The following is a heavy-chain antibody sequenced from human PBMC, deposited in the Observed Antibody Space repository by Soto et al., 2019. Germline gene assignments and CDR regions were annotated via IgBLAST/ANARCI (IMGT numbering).Heavy chain of an antibody. V-gene: IGHV3-23*01. CDR2: ISGSGGST. D-gene: IGHD3-22*01. CDR3: AKTDSSGYSWYFDY. CDR1: GFTFSSYA. Sequence: VGSLRLSCAASGFTFSSYAMSWVRQAPGKGLEWVSAISGSGGSTYYADSVKGRFTISRDNSKNTLYLQMNSLRAEDTAVYYCAKTDSSGYSWYFDYWGQGTLVTVSS. J-gene: IGHJ4*02.